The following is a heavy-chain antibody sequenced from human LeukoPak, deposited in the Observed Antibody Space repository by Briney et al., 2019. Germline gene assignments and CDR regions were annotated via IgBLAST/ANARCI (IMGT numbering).Heavy chain of an antibody. V-gene: IGHV4-59*08. CDR2: IYYSGST. Sequence: SETLSLTCTVSGGSISSYYWSWIRQPPGKGLEWIGYIYYSGSTNYNPSLKSRVTISVDTSKNQFSLKLSSVTTADTAVYYCARGGIAAAGTSDAFDIWGQGTMVTVSS. CDR1: GGSISSYY. D-gene: IGHD6-13*01. CDR3: ARGGIAAAGTSDAFDI. J-gene: IGHJ3*02.